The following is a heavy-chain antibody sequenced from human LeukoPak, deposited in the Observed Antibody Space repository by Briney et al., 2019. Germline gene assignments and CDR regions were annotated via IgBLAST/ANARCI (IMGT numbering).Heavy chain of an antibody. D-gene: IGHD3-22*01. J-gene: IGHJ3*02. CDR2: ISTYNTNA. CDR1: GGTFSSYA. V-gene: IGHV1-18*01. CDR3: VRDDGTSPLYYDTSGYYVSDAFDI. Sequence: GASVKVSCKASGGTFSSYAISWVRQAPGQGLEWMGWISTYNTNANYAQKFQGRVSMTTDTSTSTAYVELRSLTSDDTAVYYCVRDDGTSPLYYDTSGYYVSDAFDIWGQGTMVTVSS.